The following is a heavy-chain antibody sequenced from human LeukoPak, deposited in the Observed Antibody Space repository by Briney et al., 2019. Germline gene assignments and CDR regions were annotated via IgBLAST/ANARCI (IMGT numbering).Heavy chain of an antibody. CDR3: ARNYDFWSGYFDWYFDL. J-gene: IGHJ2*01. CDR2: ISSSSSYI. Sequence: GGSLRFSCAASGFTFSSYSMNWVRQAPGKGLEWVSSISSSSSYIYYADSVKGRFTISRDNAKNSLYLQMNSLRAEDTAVYYCARNYDFWSGYFDWYFDLWGRGTLVTVSS. D-gene: IGHD3-3*01. V-gene: IGHV3-21*01. CDR1: GFTFSSYS.